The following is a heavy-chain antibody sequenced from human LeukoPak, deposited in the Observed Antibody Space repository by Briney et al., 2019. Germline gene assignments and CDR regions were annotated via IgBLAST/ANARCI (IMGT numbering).Heavy chain of an antibody. CDR1: GFTFSDYF. J-gene: IGHJ4*02. CDR2: ISSSGRTI. CDR3: AKDRSGGGGFGELLFPYYFDY. D-gene: IGHD3-10*01. V-gene: IGHV3-11*01. Sequence: GGSLRLSCAASGFTFSDYFMSWIRQAPGKGLEWVSYISSSGRTIFYSDSVKGRFTISRDNAKNSLYLQMNSLRAEDTALYYCAKDRSGGGGFGELLFPYYFDYWGQGTLVTVSS.